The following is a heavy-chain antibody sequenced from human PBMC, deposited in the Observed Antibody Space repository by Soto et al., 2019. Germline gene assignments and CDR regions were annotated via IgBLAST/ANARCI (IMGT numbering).Heavy chain of an antibody. D-gene: IGHD2-2*01. V-gene: IGHV3-48*01. CDR2: ISISSSTI. Sequence: EVHLVESGGGLVQPGGSLRLSCAASGFTFSSYSMNWVRQAPGKGLEWVSYISISSSTIYYADSVKGRFTISRDNAKNSLYLQMNSLRAEDTAVYYCARDYCSSTSCYDYWGQGTLVTVSS. J-gene: IGHJ4*02. CDR1: GFTFSSYS. CDR3: ARDYCSSTSCYDY.